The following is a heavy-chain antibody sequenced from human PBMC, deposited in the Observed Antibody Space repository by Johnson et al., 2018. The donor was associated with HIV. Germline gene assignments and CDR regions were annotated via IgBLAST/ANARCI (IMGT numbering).Heavy chain of an antibody. CDR2: IPYDGSNK. J-gene: IGHJ3*02. Sequence: QVQLVESGGGVVQPGRSLRLSCAASGFTFSSYAMHWVRQAPGKGLEWVAVIPYDGSNKSYADSVKGRFTISRDNSKNTLYLQMNSLRAEDTAVYYCAKDPMVATPANAFDIWGQGTMVTVSS. CDR3: AKDPMVATPANAFDI. V-gene: IGHV3-30-3*01. D-gene: IGHD5-12*01. CDR1: GFTFSSYA.